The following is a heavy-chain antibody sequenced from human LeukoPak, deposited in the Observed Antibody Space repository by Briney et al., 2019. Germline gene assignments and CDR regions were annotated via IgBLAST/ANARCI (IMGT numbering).Heavy chain of an antibody. CDR2: INPNSGGT. CDR3: ARDRSYCSGGSCQPFDY. CDR1: GYTFTGYY. Sequence: GASVKVSCKASGYTFTGYYMHGVRQAPGQGLEWMGWINPNSGGTNYAQKFQGRVTMTRDTSISTDYMELSRLRSDDTAVYYCARDRSYCSGGSCQPFDYWGQRTLVTVSS. J-gene: IGHJ4*02. V-gene: IGHV1-2*02. D-gene: IGHD2-15*01.